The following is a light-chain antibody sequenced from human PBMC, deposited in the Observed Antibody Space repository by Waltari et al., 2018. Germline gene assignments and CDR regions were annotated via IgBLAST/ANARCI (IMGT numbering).Light chain of an antibody. V-gene: IGKV4-1*01. J-gene: IGKJ1*01. Sequence: DIVMTQSPDSLAVSLGERATINCKSLQSVLYSSNSKNYLAWYQQKPGQPPKLLIYWASTRESGVPDRFSGSGSGTDFTLTITSLQAEDVAVYYCQQYYSTPRAFGQGTKVEIK. CDR3: QQYYSTPRA. CDR1: QSVLYSSNSKNY. CDR2: WAS.